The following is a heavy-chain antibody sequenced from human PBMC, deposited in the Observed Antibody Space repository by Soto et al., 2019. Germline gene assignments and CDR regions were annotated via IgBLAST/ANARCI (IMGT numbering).Heavy chain of an antibody. D-gene: IGHD2-2*01. V-gene: IGHV3-15*07. CDR3: TTVSYKSMPIVLFDF. CDR2: IKSKADGGTT. CDR1: GFIFSNAW. J-gene: IGHJ4*01. Sequence: GGSLRLSCAASGFIFSNAWINWVRQAPGKGLEWVGRIKSKADGGTTDFAAPVKGRYAISRDDSKNMMYMEMSSLRTEDTAVYYCTTVSYKSMPIVLFDFCGHRTLVTVSS.